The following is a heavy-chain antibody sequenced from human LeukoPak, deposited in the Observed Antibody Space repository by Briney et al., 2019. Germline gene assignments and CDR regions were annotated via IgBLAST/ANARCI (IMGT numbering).Heavy chain of an antibody. D-gene: IGHD6-19*01. Sequence: PGGSLRLSCAASGFTFSSYGMHWVRQAPGKGLEWVAVISYDGSNKYYADSVKGRFTISRDNSKTTLYLQMNSLRAEDTAVYYCAKARYSSGQISDYWGQGTLVTVSS. J-gene: IGHJ4*02. CDR3: AKARYSSGQISDY. CDR1: GFTFSSYG. CDR2: ISYDGSNK. V-gene: IGHV3-30*18.